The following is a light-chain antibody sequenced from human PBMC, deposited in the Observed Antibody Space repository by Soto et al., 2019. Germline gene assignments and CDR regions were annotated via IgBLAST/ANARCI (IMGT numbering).Light chain of an antibody. J-gene: IGKJ5*01. V-gene: IGKV1-9*01. CDR3: QQLYSYSS. CDR1: QDIGRY. CDR2: AAS. Sequence: DIQLTQSPSFVSASVGERVTITCRASQDIGRYLAWYQQKPGEAPKLLISAASTLQSGVPSRFSGSGSGTEFTLTVSDLLPEDFATYYCQQLYSYSSFGQGTRLEIK.